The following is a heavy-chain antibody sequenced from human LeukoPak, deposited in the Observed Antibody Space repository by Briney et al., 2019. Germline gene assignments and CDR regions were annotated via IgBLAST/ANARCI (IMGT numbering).Heavy chain of an antibody. Sequence: ASVKVSCKASGYTFTSYAMHWVRQAPGQRLEWMGWINAGNGNTKYSQKFQGRVTITRDTSASIAYMELSSLRSEDTAVYYCARVPNYKEIVVNSTPRYGSDPWAREPWSPSPQ. V-gene: IGHV1-3*01. J-gene: IGHJ5*02. CDR2: INAGNGNT. D-gene: IGHD2-21*01. CDR1: GYTFTSYA. CDR3: ARVPNYKEIVVNSTPRYGSDP.